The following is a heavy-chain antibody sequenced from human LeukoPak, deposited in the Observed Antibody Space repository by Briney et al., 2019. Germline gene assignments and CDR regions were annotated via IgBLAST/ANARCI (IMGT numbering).Heavy chain of an antibody. Sequence: SVKVSCKASGGTFSSYTISWVRQAPGQGLEWMGRIIPILGIANYAQKFQGRVPITADKSTSTAYMELSSLRSEDTAVYYCARGCDDFWSGYFPTNWFDPWGQGTLVTVSS. CDR3: ARGCDDFWSGYFPTNWFDP. D-gene: IGHD3-3*01. V-gene: IGHV1-69*02. CDR1: GGTFSSYT. J-gene: IGHJ5*02. CDR2: IIPILGIA.